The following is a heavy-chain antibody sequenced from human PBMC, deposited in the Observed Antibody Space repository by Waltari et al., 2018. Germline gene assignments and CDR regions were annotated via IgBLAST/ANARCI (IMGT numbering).Heavy chain of an antibody. V-gene: IGHV3-7*01. CDR1: GCTLSRYW. J-gene: IGHJ3*02. CDR2: IMTDGSEE. Sequence: EVQLVESGGGLVQPGGSLRPSCAAPGCTLSRYWMSWVRQAPGKGPEWVANIMTDGSEEYYVDSVRGRFTISRDNAKNSLYLQMNSLRPEDTAVYYCARDQWFAFDIWGHGTMVTVSS. D-gene: IGHD3-22*01. CDR3: ARDQWFAFDI.